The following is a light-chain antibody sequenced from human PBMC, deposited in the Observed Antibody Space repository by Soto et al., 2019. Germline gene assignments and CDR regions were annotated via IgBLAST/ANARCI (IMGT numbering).Light chain of an antibody. V-gene: IGKV1-39*01. CDR1: QSISSY. CDR3: QQSYSTPWT. CDR2: AAS. Sequence: DIQITQSPYTLSASVGDRVTITCRASQSISSYLNWYQQKPGKAPKLLIYAASSLQSGVPSRFSGSGSGTDFTLTISSLQPEDFATYYCQQSYSTPWTFGQGTKVDI. J-gene: IGKJ1*01.